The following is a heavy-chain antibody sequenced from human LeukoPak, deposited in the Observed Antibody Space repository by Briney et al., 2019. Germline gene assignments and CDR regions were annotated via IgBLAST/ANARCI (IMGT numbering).Heavy chain of an antibody. D-gene: IGHD3-9*01. Sequence: SETLSLTCTVSGGSISSSSYYWGWIRQPPGKGLEWIGSIYYSGSTYYNPSLKSRVTISVDTSKNQFSLKLSSVAAADTAVYYCARHVPYYDILTGYYKSTWFDPWGQGTLVTVSS. CDR1: GGSISSSSYY. V-gene: IGHV4-39*01. CDR3: ARHVPYYDILTGYYKSTWFDP. J-gene: IGHJ5*02. CDR2: IYYSGST.